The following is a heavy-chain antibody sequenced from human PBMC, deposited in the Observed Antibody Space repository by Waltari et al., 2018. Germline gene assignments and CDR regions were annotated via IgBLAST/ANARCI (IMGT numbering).Heavy chain of an antibody. Sequence: QVQLQQWGAGLLKPSETLSLTCAVYGGSFSGYYWRWIRQPPGKGLEWIGEINHSGSTNYNPSLKSRVTISVDTSKNQFSLKLSSVTAADTAVYYCAREGYCSSTSCRRVFDYYYMDVWGKGTTVTISS. CDR1: GGSFSGYY. V-gene: IGHV4-34*01. D-gene: IGHD2-2*01. CDR2: INHSGST. CDR3: AREGYCSSTSCRRVFDYYYMDV. J-gene: IGHJ6*03.